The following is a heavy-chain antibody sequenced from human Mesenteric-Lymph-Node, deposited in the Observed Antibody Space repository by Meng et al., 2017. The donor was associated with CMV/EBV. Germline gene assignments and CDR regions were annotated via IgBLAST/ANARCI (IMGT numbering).Heavy chain of an antibody. CDR1: GFSLSTSGDG. Sequence: QITLKESGPTLVKPTQTLTLTFPFSGFSLSTSGDGVGWIRQPPGKALEWLALIYWDDDKRYSPSLKSRLTITKDTSKNQVVLTMTNMDPVDTATYYCAHSSGIAAAGPFYFDYWGQGTLVTVSS. V-gene: IGHV2-5*02. J-gene: IGHJ4*02. CDR3: AHSSGIAAAGPFYFDY. CDR2: IYWDDDK. D-gene: IGHD6-13*01.